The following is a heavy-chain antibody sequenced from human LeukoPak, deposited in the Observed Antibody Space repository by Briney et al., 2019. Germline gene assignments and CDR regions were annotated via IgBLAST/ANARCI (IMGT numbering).Heavy chain of an antibody. V-gene: IGHV4-30-2*01. D-gene: IGHD5-12*01. Sequence: SETLSLTCTVTGGSTTRYSWSWIRQPPGKGLEWIGYIYHSGSTYYNPSLKSRVTISVDRSKNQFSLKLSSVTAADTAVYYCARDSDSGFLGFDPWGQGTLVTVSS. CDR2: IYHSGST. CDR1: GGSTTRYS. CDR3: ARDSDSGFLGFDP. J-gene: IGHJ5*02.